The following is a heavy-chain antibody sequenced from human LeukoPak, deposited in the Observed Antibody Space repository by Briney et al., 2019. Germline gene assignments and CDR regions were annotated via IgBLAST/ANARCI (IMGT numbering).Heavy chain of an antibody. D-gene: IGHD2-15*01. Sequence: TGGSLRLSCAASGFTFSIYGMIWVRQAPGKGLEWVSAIIGSGGSTYYADSVKGRFTISRDNAKNTLYLQMNSLRAADTAVYYCATSPRGGSSGAFDIWGQGTMVTVSS. CDR2: IIGSGGST. CDR3: ATSPRGGSSGAFDI. V-gene: IGHV3-23*01. CDR1: GFTFSIYG. J-gene: IGHJ3*02.